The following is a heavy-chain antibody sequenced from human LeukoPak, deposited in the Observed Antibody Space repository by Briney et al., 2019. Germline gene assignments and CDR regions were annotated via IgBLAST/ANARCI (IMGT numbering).Heavy chain of an antibody. Sequence: PSETLSLTCTVSGRSIRSYYWSWIRQPPGKGLEWIGYMHQSGSTKNNPYLKSRVTISVDTSKSQFSLKLSSVTAADTAVYYCARHAAVEGSSGWSPLWWFDPWGQGTLVTVSS. CDR3: ARHAAVEGSSGWSPLWWFDP. CDR2: MHQSGST. CDR1: GRSIRSYY. J-gene: IGHJ5*02. V-gene: IGHV4-59*08. D-gene: IGHD6-19*01.